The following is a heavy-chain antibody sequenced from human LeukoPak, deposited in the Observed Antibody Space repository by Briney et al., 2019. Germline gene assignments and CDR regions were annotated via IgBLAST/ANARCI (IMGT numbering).Heavy chain of an antibody. Sequence: GSLRLSCAASGFTFSSYAMSWVRQAPGKGLEWVSAISGSGGSTYYADSVKGRFTISRDNSKNTLYLQMNSLRAEDTAVYYCAKSIYYDSSGYYDYWGQGTLVTVSS. J-gene: IGHJ4*02. CDR1: GFTFSSYA. CDR2: ISGSGGST. D-gene: IGHD3-22*01. V-gene: IGHV3-23*01. CDR3: AKSIYYDSSGYYDY.